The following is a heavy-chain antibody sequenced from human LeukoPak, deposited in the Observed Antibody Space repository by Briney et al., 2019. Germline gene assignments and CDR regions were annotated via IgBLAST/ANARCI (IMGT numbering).Heavy chain of an antibody. D-gene: IGHD3-22*01. Sequence: SVTVSCKASGFTFTRSAMQWVRQARGQRLEWIGWIFVGSGNTNYAQKFQERVTITRDMSTSTAYMELSSLRSEDTAVYFCAAADYYDSSGYYPYAFHIWGQGTMVTVSS. CDR3: AAADYYDSSGYYPYAFHI. J-gene: IGHJ3*02. CDR2: IFVGSGNT. CDR1: GFTFTRSA. V-gene: IGHV1-58*02.